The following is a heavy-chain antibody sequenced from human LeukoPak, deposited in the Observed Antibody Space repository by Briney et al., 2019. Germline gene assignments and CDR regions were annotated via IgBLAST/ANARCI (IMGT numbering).Heavy chain of an antibody. J-gene: IGHJ5*02. CDR1: GYTFTSYG. CDR3: ARDGRHRYYCDRSGFYGSWFDP. Sequence: ASVKVSCKASGYTFTSYGISWVRQAPGQGLEWMGWISGYNGHTKYAQKVQGRVTMTTDTSTNTAYMELRSLRSDDTAVYYCARDGRHRYYCDRSGFYGSWFDPWGQGTLVTVSS. V-gene: IGHV1-18*01. CDR2: ISGYNGHT. D-gene: IGHD3-22*01.